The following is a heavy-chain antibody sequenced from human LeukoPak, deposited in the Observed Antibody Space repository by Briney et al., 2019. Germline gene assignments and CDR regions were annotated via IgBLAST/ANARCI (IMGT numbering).Heavy chain of an antibody. CDR1: GGSFSGYY. V-gene: IGHV4-34*01. Sequence: SETLSLTCAVYGGSFSGYYWSWIRQPPGKGLEWIGEINHSGSTNYNPSLKSRVTISVDTSKNQFSLKLSSVTAADTAVYYCASGDYGDYGGWFDPRGQGALVTVSS. D-gene: IGHD4-17*01. CDR3: ASGDYGDYGGWFDP. J-gene: IGHJ5*02. CDR2: INHSGST.